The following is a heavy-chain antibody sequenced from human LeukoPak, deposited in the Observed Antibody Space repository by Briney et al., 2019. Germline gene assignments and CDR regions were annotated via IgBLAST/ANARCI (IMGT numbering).Heavy chain of an antibody. J-gene: IGHJ4*02. D-gene: IGHD3-16*02. Sequence: SGGSLRLSCAASGFTFTNYAMTWVRQAPGKGLEWVSSISDTYGTTYYTDSVKGRCTISRDNSKNTVYLQLNNLRAEDTAIYFCARHDSFIPFWGQGTLVTVSS. CDR1: GFTFTNYA. CDR3: ARHDSFIPF. V-gene: IGHV3-23*01. CDR2: ISDTYGTT.